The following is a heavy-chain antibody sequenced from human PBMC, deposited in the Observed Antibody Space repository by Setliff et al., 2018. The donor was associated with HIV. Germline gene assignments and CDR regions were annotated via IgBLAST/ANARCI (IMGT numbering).Heavy chain of an antibody. J-gene: IGHJ4*02. V-gene: IGHV4-34*01. D-gene: IGHD5-12*01. CDR2: INHSGST. Sequence: SETLSLTCAVYGGSFSGYYWSWIRQPPGKGLEWIGEINHSGSTNYNPSLKSRVTISVDTSKNQFSLKLSSVTAADTAVYYCARYSGYDPSFDYWGQGTLVTVSS. CDR1: GGSFSGYY. CDR3: ARYSGYDPSFDY.